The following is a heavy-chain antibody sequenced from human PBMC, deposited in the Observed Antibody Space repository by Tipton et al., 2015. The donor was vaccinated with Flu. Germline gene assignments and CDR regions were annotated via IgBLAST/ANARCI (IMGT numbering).Heavy chain of an antibody. CDR3: ARESTTTLHRGRWSRSVDS. J-gene: IGHJ4*02. CDR2: IYYSGST. D-gene: IGHD4-23*01. V-gene: IGHV4-61*01. Sequence: TLSLTCTVSGGSVSSGSYYWSWIRQPPGKGLEWIGYIYYSGSTNYNPSLKSRVTISVDTSKNQLSLKLSSVTAADTAVYYCARESTTTLHRGRWSRSVDSWGQGTLVTVSS. CDR1: GGSVSSGSYY.